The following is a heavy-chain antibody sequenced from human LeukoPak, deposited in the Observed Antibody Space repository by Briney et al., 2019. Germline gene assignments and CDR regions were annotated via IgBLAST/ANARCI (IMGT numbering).Heavy chain of an antibody. CDR3: ATYKNQLRTVYFDY. CDR1: GFTFSSYW. V-gene: IGHV3-7*02. J-gene: IGHJ4*02. Sequence: GESLRLSCAASGFTFSSYWMSWVRQAPGKGLEWVANIKQDGSDKNYVDSVKGRFTISKDNAKNLLSLEMNGLRAEDTAVYYCATYKNQLRTVYFDYRGQGTLVTVSS. D-gene: IGHD1-1*01. CDR2: IKQDGSDK.